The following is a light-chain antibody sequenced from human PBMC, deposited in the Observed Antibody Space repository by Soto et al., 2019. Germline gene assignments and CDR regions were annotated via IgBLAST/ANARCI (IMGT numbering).Light chain of an antibody. J-gene: IGKJ4*01. V-gene: IGKV3-15*01. Sequence: ETVMTQSPAALSVSLGERATLSCRASQNVYNNLAWYQQKPGQAPRLLIYHASSRATGIPARFSGSGSGTEFTLTISSLQSEDFAVYYCQQYNEWPLTFGGGTKVEIK. CDR2: HAS. CDR3: QQYNEWPLT. CDR1: QNVYNN.